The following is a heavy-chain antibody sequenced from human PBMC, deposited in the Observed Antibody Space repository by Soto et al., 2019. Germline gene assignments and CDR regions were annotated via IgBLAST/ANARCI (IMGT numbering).Heavy chain of an antibody. CDR2: VTHIANI. V-gene: IGHV4-31*02. J-gene: IGHJ6*02. Sequence: QVLLQESGPGLVKSSETLSLSCSAADGSISSGAYSWTWIRQRPGKGLEWIGSVTHIANIHYNPSRRWRVASSFDASKLDSLSPKMTDVNVAATAVYYCARARDGNRYFAPSGVAVWGQGTTVTVSS. D-gene: IGHD3-16*02. CDR1: DGSISSGAYS. CDR3: ARARDGNRYFAPSGVAV.